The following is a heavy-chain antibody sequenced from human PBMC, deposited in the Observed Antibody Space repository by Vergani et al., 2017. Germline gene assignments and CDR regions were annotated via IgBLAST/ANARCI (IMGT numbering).Heavy chain of an antibody. V-gene: IGHV4-38-2*02. CDR2: VFHSGSA. CDR1: GYSISCGYY. CDR3: ARQFWVCQGVGAFET. D-gene: IGHD3/OR15-3a*01. J-gene: IGHJ3*02. Sequence: QVQLQESGPGLVKPSETLSLTCSVSGYSISCGYYWGWIRQPPGKGLEWIATVFHSGSAYYNPSLRRRVTISVETSKNQFSLRLTTVTAADTAVYYCARQFWVCQGVGAFETWGRGTEVSVSS.